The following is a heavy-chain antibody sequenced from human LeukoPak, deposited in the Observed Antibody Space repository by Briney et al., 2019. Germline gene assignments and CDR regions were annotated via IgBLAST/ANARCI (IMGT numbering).Heavy chain of an antibody. V-gene: IGHV4-34*01. D-gene: IGHD2-15*01. Sequence: SETLSLTCAVYGGSFSGYYWSWIRQPPGKGLEWIGEINHSGSTNYNPSLKSQVTISVDTSKNQFSLKLSSVTAADTAVYYCARATHALRYCSGGSCPCGGVVRCGYGMDVWGQGTTVTVSS. CDR1: GGSFSGYY. CDR3: ARATHALRYCSGGSCPCGGVVRCGYGMDV. CDR2: INHSGST. J-gene: IGHJ6*02.